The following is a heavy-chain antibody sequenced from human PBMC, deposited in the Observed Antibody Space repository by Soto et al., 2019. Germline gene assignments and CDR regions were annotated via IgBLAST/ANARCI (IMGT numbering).Heavy chain of an antibody. CDR3: ARVPDY. J-gene: IGHJ4*02. V-gene: IGHV4-38-2*02. CDR2: LYHSGDT. Sequence: SETLSLTCSVSGFSISTGYYWGWIRQPPGKGLEWIGTLYHSGDTWYNSSLKSRVTISVDTSKNQFSLKLNSVTAADTAVYYCARVPDYWGRGTLVTVSS. CDR1: GFSISTGYY.